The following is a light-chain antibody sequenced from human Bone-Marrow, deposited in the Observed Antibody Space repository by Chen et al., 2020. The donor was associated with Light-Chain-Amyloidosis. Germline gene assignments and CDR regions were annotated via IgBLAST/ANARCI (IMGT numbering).Light chain of an antibody. Sequence: QSALTHPASVSGSPGQSITISCTGTSSDVGGDNHVSWYQQHPDKAPKLMIYEVTNRHSWVPDRFSGSKSDNTASLTISELQTEDEADYFCSSYTITNTLVFGSGTRVTVL. CDR3: SSYTITNTLV. CDR2: EVT. V-gene: IGLV2-14*01. J-gene: IGLJ1*01. CDR1: SSDVGGDNH.